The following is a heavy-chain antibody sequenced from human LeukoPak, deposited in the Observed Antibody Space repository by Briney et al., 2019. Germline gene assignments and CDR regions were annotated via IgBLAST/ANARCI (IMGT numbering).Heavy chain of an antibody. Sequence: GGSLRLSCATSGFTFDKYFIHWVRQAPGTGLDLVSSISGTSTYIDYADSVKGRFTISRDNANNSLYLQMNSLRVDDTAVYYCVRDHQLRDPGCWGQGTLVAVSS. D-gene: IGHD5-24*01. CDR2: ISGTSTYI. CDR3: VRDHQLRDPGC. J-gene: IGHJ4*02. V-gene: IGHV3-21*03. CDR1: GFTFDKYF.